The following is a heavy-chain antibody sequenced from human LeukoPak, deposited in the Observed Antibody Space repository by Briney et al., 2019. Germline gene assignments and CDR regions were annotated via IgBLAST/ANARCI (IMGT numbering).Heavy chain of an antibody. CDR2: IYSGGST. Sequence: PGGSLRLSCAASGFTVSSNYMSWVRQAPGKGLEWVSVIYSGGSTYSADSVKGRFTISRDNSKNTLYLQMNSLRAEDTAVYYCAREDSGYDRGDYWGQGTLVTVSS. J-gene: IGHJ4*02. CDR1: GFTVSSNY. CDR3: AREDSGYDRGDY. D-gene: IGHD5-12*01. V-gene: IGHV3-66*01.